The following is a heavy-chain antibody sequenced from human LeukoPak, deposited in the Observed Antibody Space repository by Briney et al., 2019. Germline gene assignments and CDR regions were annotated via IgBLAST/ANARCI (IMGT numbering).Heavy chain of an antibody. D-gene: IGHD6-25*01. CDR1: GFTFSTYW. V-gene: IGHV3-74*01. J-gene: IGHJ4*02. CDR2: ITSDGSST. Sequence: GGSLRLSCAASGFTFSTYWMHWVRQAPGKGLEWVSRITSDGSSTSYAGSVKGRFTISRDNAKNTLYLQMNSLRAEDTAVYYCARERHLDYWGQGTLVTVSS. CDR3: ARERHLDY.